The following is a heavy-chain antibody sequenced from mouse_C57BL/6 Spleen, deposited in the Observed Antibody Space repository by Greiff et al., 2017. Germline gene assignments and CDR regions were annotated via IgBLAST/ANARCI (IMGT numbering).Heavy chain of an antibody. D-gene: IGHD1-1*01. J-gene: IGHJ4*01. V-gene: IGHV1-9*01. Sequence: VQLQQSGAELMKPGASVKLSCKATGYTFTGYWIEWVKQRPGHGLEWIGEILPGSGSTNYNEKFKGKATFTADTSSNTAYMQLSSLTTEDSAIYYCARSPYYYGSSHYAMDYWGQGTSVTVSS. CDR1: GYTFTGYW. CDR2: ILPGSGST. CDR3: ARSPYYYGSSHYAMDY.